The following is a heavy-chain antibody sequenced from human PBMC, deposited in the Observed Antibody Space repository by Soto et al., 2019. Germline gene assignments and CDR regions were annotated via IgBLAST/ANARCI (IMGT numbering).Heavy chain of an antibody. CDR1: GYSFTSYG. V-gene: IGHV1-18*01. CDR2: ISAYNGNT. D-gene: IGHD1-1*01. Sequence: QVQLVQSGAEVKKPGASVKVSCKASGYSFTSYGISWVRQAPGQGLEWMGWISAYNGNTNYAQKLQGRVTMTTDTSTSTAYMEPRSLRSDVTAVYYCAREPKSTTGTTRPYYYYGMDVWGQGTTVTVSS. CDR3: AREPKSTTGTTRPYYYYGMDV. J-gene: IGHJ6*02.